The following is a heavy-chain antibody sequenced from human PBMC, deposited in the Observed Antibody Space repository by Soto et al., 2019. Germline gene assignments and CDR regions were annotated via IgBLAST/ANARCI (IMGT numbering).Heavy chain of an antibody. J-gene: IGHJ6*02. D-gene: IGHD5-18*01. Sequence: PGGSLRLSCAASGFTFSSYAMSWVRQAPGKGLEWVSAISGSGGSTYYADSVKGRFTISRDNSKNTLYLQMNSLRAEDTAVYYCAKARVEDTAMDIYYYYGMDVWGQGTTVTVSS. CDR1: GFTFSSYA. CDR3: AKARVEDTAMDIYYYYGMDV. V-gene: IGHV3-23*01. CDR2: ISGSGGST.